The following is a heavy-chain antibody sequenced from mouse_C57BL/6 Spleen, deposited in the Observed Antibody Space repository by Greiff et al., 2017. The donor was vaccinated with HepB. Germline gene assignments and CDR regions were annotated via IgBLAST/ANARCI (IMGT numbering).Heavy chain of an antibody. V-gene: IGHV1-18*01. CDR1: GYTFTDYN. J-gene: IGHJ1*03. D-gene: IGHD2-5*01. Sequence: EVQLQQSGPELVKPGASVKIPCKASGYTFTDYNMDWVKQSHGKSLEWIGDINPNNGGTIYNQKFKGQATFTVDKSSSTTYMELRSLTSEDTAVYYCASDSNYEYFDVWGTGTTVTVSS. CDR2: INPNNGGT. CDR3: ASDSNYEYFDV.